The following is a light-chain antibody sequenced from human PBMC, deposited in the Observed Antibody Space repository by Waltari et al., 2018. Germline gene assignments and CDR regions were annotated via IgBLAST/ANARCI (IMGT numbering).Light chain of an antibody. V-gene: IGLV2-14*01. J-gene: IGLJ2*01. Sequence: QSALTQPASVSGSPGQSIPIPCTGTSSAVGGYNYVSWYQQHPGKAPKLMIYDVSKRPSGVSNRFSGSKSGNTASLTISGLQAEDEADYYCSSYTSSSTVVFGGGTKLTVL. CDR3: SSYTSSSTVV. CDR2: DVS. CDR1: SSAVGGYNY.